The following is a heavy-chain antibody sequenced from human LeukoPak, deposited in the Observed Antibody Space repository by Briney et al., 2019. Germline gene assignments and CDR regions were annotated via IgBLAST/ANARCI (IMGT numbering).Heavy chain of an antibody. D-gene: IGHD3-10*01. J-gene: IGHJ6*03. CDR2: ITYSGGNT. CDR3: ARGIWFGEGYYFYMDV. V-gene: IGHV3-23*01. CDR1: GFTFNTNG. Sequence: EPGGTLRLSCAASGFTFNTNGMNWVRQAPGKGLEWVSGITYSGGNTYYADSVKGRFTISRDNSKDTLYLQMNSLRAEGTAVYYCARGIWFGEGYYFYMDVWGKGTTVTISS.